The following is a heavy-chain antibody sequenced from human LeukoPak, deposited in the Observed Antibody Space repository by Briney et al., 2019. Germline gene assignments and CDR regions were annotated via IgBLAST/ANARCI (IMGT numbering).Heavy chain of an antibody. Sequence: GGSLRLSCAASRFTFSSYAMSWVRQAPGKGLEWDSAISGSGGSTYYADSVKGRFTISRDNSKNTLYMQMNSLRAEDTAVYYCASSIAARPAFFDYWGQGTLVTVSS. D-gene: IGHD6-6*01. CDR1: RFTFSSYA. CDR2: ISGSGGST. V-gene: IGHV3-23*01. CDR3: ASSIAARPAFFDY. J-gene: IGHJ4*02.